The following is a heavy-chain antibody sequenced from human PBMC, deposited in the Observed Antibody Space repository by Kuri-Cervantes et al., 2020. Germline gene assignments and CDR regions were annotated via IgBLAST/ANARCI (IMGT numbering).Heavy chain of an antibody. V-gene: IGHV1-46*01. Sequence: ASVKVSCKASGYTFTSYCMHWVRQAPGQGLEWMGIINPSGGSTSYAQKFQGRVTMTRDTSTSTAYMELSSLRSEDTAVYYCARWAVAGPKAIDYWGQGTLVTVSS. J-gene: IGHJ4*02. CDR3: ARWAVAGPKAIDY. CDR1: GYTFTSYC. CDR2: INPSGGST. D-gene: IGHD6-19*01.